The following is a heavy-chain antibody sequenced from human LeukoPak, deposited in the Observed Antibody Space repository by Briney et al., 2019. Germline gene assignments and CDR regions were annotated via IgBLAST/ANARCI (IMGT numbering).Heavy chain of an antibody. CDR1: GYTFTSYA. V-gene: IGHV1-69*13. J-gene: IGHJ4*02. CDR2: IIPIFGTA. D-gene: IGHD3-22*01. CDR3: ASIHYYDSSGYYLDY. Sequence: SVKVSCKASGYTFTSYAISWVRQAPGQGLEWMGGIIPIFGTANYTQKFQGRVTITADESTSTAYMELSSLRSEDTAVYYCASIHYYDSSGYYLDYWGQGTLVTVSS.